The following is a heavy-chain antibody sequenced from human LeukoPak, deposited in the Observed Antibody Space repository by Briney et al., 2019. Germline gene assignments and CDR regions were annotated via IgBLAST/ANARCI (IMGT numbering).Heavy chain of an antibody. D-gene: IGHD6-19*01. CDR2: INHSGST. Sequence: SETLSLTCAVYGGSFSGYYWSWIRQPPGKGLEWIGEINHSGSTNYNPSLKSRVTISVDTSKNQFSLKLSSVTAADTAVYYCARLYSSGWYYFDYWAREPWSPSPQ. CDR3: ARLYSSGWYYFDY. V-gene: IGHV4-34*01. CDR1: GGSFSGYY. J-gene: IGHJ4*02.